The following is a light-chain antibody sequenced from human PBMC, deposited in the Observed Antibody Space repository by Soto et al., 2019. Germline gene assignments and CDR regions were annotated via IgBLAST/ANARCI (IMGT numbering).Light chain of an antibody. J-gene: IGKJ1*01. CDR3: QQRSNWPRT. V-gene: IGKV3-11*01. Sequence: DIVLTQSPATLSLSPGARAPLSCRASHSVSSDLAWYQQKPGQAPRLLIFDASNWPTGIPARFSGSGSGTDFTLTISSLEPEDFAVYYCQQRSNWPRTFGQGTKVDIK. CDR1: HSVSSD. CDR2: DAS.